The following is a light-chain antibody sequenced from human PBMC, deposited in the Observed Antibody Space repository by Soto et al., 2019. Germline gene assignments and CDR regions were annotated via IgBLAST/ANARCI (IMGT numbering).Light chain of an antibody. CDR2: TAS. V-gene: IGKV1-12*01. J-gene: IGKJ4*01. CDR1: RGMSSW. CDR3: QQANSFPLT. Sequence: DIQMTQSPSFVSASVGDRVIITCRASRGMSSWLAWYQQKPGKAPKLLIYTASYLQSGAPSRFSGSGSGTDFTLTISSLQPEDVATYFCQQANSFPLTFGGGTKVEIK.